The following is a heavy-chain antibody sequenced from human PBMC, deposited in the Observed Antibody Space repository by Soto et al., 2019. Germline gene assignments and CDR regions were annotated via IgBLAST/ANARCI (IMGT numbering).Heavy chain of an antibody. D-gene: IGHD2-21*02. CDR3: ALPSCGGDYYSPFDY. Sequence: ELQLLESGGGFVQPGGSLRLSCTASGFGLSTYAISWVRQAPGKGLEWVSVISANSGNTDYADSVKGRFTISRDKSENTVFLQMNRLRAEDTAVYYCALPSCGGDYYSPFDYWGQGTLVTVSS. CDR1: GFGLSTYA. CDR2: ISANSGNT. V-gene: IGHV3-23*01. J-gene: IGHJ4*02.